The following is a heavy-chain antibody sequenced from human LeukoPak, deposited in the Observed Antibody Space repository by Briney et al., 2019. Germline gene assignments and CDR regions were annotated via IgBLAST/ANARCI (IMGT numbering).Heavy chain of an antibody. J-gene: IGHJ5*02. V-gene: IGHV1-18*04. D-gene: IGHD6-19*01. CDR3: ARDSIAVAGTTRTGWFDP. CDR2: ISAYNGNT. CDR1: GYTFTSYG. Sequence: ASVKVSCKASGYTFTSYGISWVRPAPGQGLEWMGWISAYNGNTNYAQKLQGRVTMTTDTSTSTAYMELRSLRSDDTAVYYCARDSIAVAGTTRTGWFDPWGQGTLVTVSS.